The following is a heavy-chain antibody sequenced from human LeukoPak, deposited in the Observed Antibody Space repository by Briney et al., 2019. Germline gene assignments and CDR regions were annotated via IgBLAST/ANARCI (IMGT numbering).Heavy chain of an antibody. CDR3: AKASPTHYDILTGYYSDY. Sequence: PGRSLRLSCAASGFTFDDYAMHWVRQAPGKGLEWVSGISWNSGNIGYADSVKGRFTISRDNAKNSLDLQMNSLRAEDTAVYYCAKASPTHYDILTGYYSDYWGQGTLVTVSS. D-gene: IGHD3-9*01. J-gene: IGHJ4*02. V-gene: IGHV3-9*01. CDR2: ISWNSGNI. CDR1: GFTFDDYA.